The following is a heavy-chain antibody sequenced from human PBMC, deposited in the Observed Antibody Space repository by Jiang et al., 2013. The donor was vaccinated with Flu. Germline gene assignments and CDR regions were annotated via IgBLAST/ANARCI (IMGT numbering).Heavy chain of an antibody. Sequence: GAEVKKPGSSVKVSCKASGGTFSSYAISWVRQAPGQGLEWMGRIIPILGIANYAQKFQGRVTITADKSTSTAYMELSSLRSEDTAVYYCARANPHDILTALRGRGANYFDYWGPGEPWSPSPQ. CDR2: IIPILGIA. CDR3: ARANPHDILTALRGRGANYFDY. V-gene: IGHV1-69*04. CDR1: GGTFSSYA. D-gene: IGHD3-9*01. J-gene: IGHJ4*02.